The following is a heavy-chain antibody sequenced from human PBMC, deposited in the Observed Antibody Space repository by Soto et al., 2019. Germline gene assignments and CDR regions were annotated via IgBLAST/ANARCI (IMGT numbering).Heavy chain of an antibody. CDR1: GASISSTSSGDW. CDR2: IHHSGNT. V-gene: IGHV4-4*02. J-gene: IGHJ1*01. Sequence: QVQLQESGPGLVKPSGTLSLTCTVSGASISSTSSGDWWSWVRQPPGKGLEWIGEIHHSGNTNYTPSLTVRVAMSLCKAKNQFSLRLSSVTPADAAVDYCAKMVGATLVADWGQGTLVTVSS. D-gene: IGHD1-26*01. CDR3: AKMVGATLVAD.